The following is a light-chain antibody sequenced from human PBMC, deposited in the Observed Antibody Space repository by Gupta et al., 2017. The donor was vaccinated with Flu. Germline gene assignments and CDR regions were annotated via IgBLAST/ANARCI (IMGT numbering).Light chain of an antibody. Sequence: DVVMTHSPLSLPVTFGQPASIPCRSSQSLVHRNGNTYLTWFQQRPGQSPRRLIYRVSNRDSGVPDRFSGSGSGTDFTLKISRVEAEDVGIYYCMQGTHLPTFGQGTKVEIK. CDR2: RVS. J-gene: IGKJ1*01. CDR1: QSLVHRNGNTY. CDR3: MQGTHLPT. V-gene: IGKV2-30*02.